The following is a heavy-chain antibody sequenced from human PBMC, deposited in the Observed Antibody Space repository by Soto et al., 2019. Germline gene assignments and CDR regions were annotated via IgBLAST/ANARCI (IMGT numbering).Heavy chain of an antibody. J-gene: IGHJ5*02. V-gene: IGHV3-21*06. CDR1: GFTLKNYS. Sequence: DVQLVESGGGLVKPGGSLRLSCAASGFTLKNYSMTWVRQAPGKGLEWVSSISSNSNYKYYADSLKVRFTISRDNAKNALYLQMSSLTAEDTAVYYCASARSTTWSGTTRGWFDPWGRGTLVTVAS. D-gene: IGHD2-2*01. CDR3: ASARSTTWSGTTRGWFDP. CDR2: ISSNSNYK.